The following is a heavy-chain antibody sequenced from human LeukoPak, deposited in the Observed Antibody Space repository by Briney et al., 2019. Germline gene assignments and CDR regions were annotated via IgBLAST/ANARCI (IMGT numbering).Heavy chain of an antibody. J-gene: IGHJ3*02. CDR1: GVTFSSYG. V-gene: IGHV3-30*02. CDR3: AKDSAVSGSYPDASDI. CDR2: IRSDASNE. Sequence: GGSLRLSCVASGVTFSSYGMHWVRQAPGKGLDWVAFIRSDASNEYYIDSVKGRFTLSRDNSKNTLYLQMNSLRVEDTALYYCAKDSAVSGSYPDASDIWGQGTMVTVSS. D-gene: IGHD1-26*01.